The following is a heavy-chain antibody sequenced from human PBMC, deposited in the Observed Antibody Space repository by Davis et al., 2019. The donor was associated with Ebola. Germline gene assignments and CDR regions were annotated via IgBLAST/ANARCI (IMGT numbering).Heavy chain of an antibody. Sequence: PGGSLRLSCAASGFTSSIYWMNWVRQAPGKGLEWVSYISSSSSTIYYADSVKGRFTISRDNAKNSLYLQMNSLRDEDTAVYYCAREGWKYYYDSSGYHTYYGMDVWGKGTTVTVSS. CDR2: ISSSSSTI. J-gene: IGHJ6*04. D-gene: IGHD3-22*01. CDR1: GFTSSIYW. CDR3: AREGWKYYYDSSGYHTYYGMDV. V-gene: IGHV3-48*02.